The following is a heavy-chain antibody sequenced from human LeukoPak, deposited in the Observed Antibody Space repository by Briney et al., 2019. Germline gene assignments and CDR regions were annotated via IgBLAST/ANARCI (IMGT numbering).Heavy chain of an antibody. J-gene: IGHJ1*01. CDR2: IRSKTKSYAT. D-gene: IGHD4-17*01. Sequence: GGSLKLSCAASGFTLSGSAMHWFRQASGRGLEWVDRIRSKTKSYATAYVASVKGRFSVSRDDSKNTAYLQMNSLKTEDTGVYYCSRADDYDDYERHFQDWGQGTLVTVSS. CDR1: GFTLSGSA. V-gene: IGHV3-73*01. CDR3: SRADDYDDYERHFQD.